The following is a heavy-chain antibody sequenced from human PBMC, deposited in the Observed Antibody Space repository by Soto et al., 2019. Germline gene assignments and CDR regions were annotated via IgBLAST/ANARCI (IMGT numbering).Heavy chain of an antibody. Sequence: PWWSLRLSCSASVFTFSRYSMNWFRQAPGKGLEWVSSISSSSYIYYADSVKGRFTISRDNAKNSLYLQMNSLRAEDTAVYYCASNTGKGPWGQGTLVTVSS. CDR3: ASNTGKGP. CDR1: VFTFSRYS. J-gene: IGHJ5*02. V-gene: IGHV3-21*01. CDR2: ISSSSYI. D-gene: IGHD4-17*01.